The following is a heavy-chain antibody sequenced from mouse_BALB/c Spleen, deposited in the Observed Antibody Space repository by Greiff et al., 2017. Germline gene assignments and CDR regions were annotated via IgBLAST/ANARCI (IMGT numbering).Heavy chain of an antibody. CDR1: GYTFTSYW. Sequence: EVQLQQSGTVLARPGASVKMSCKASGYTFTSYWMHWVKQRPGQGLEWIGAIYPGNSDTSYNQKFKGKAKLTAVTSTSTAYMELSSLTNEDSAVYYCTQLTGTKFAYWGQGTLVTVSA. CDR3: TQLTGTKFAY. CDR2: IYPGNSDT. D-gene: IGHD4-1*01. J-gene: IGHJ3*01. V-gene: IGHV1-5*01.